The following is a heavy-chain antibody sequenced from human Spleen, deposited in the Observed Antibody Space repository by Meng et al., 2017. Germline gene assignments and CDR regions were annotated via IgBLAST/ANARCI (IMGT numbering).Heavy chain of an antibody. CDR3: ASQVFSGLNWFGP. CDR2: INHSGST. J-gene: IGHJ5*02. V-gene: IGHV4-34*01. Sequence: QLQQWGDGLLMPSETLSLTCVGYGGSFSGYYWSWIRQTPGKRLEWIGEINHSGSTNYNPSLKSRVTMSVDKSKNQFSLKRSSVTAADTAVYYCASQVFSGLNWFGPWGQGTLVTVSS. D-gene: IGHD3-10*01. CDR1: GGSFSGYY.